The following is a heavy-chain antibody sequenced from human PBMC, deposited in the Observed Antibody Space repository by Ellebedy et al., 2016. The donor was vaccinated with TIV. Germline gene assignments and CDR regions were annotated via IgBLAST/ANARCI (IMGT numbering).Heavy chain of an antibody. V-gene: IGHV3-23*01. CDR3: AKDRGSGWYENWFDL. J-gene: IGHJ5*02. CDR2: ISGGGSST. D-gene: IGHD6-19*01. Sequence: GESLKISCAASGFTFSSFAMNWLRQAPGKGLEWVSGISGGGSSTNYADSVKGRFTISRDNSKNTLYLQMDSLRAEDTALYYCAKDRGSGWYENWFDLWGQGTLVTVSS. CDR1: GFTFSSFA.